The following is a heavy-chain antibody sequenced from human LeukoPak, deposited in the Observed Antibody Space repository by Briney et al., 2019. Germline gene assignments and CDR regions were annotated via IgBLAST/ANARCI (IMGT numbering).Heavy chain of an antibody. V-gene: IGHV3-30*18. D-gene: IGHD3-10*01. J-gene: IGHJ4*02. Sequence: AQPGRSLRLSCAASGFSFSNHHMHWVRQAPGKGLEWVAVISYDGNNIYYAESVKGRFTISRDTSKNTLYLQMNSLRAEDTAVYYCAKAVTSGSGYDFHSDYWGQGTLVSVSS. CDR2: ISYDGNNI. CDR1: GFSFSNHH. CDR3: AKAVTSGSGYDFHSDY.